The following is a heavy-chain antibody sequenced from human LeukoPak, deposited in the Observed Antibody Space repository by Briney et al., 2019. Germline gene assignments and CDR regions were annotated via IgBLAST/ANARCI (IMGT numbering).Heavy chain of an antibody. CDR2: IFSNDEK. J-gene: IGHJ4*02. D-gene: IGHD3-22*01. Sequence: SGPTLVNPTETLTLTCTVSGFSLSYARMGVSWIRQPPGKALEWLAHIFSNDEKSYSTSLKSRLTISKDTSKSQVVLTMTNMDPVDTATYYCARMSGYYDTSGYYYVFDYWGQGTLVTVSS. V-gene: IGHV2-26*01. CDR1: GFSLSYARMG. CDR3: ARMSGYYDTSGYYYVFDY.